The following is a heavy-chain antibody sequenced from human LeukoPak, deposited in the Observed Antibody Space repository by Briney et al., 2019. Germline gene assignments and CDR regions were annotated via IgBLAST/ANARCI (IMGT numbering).Heavy chain of an antibody. J-gene: IGHJ4*02. CDR1: EFTFSRYG. CDR2: ISWNSSYI. D-gene: IGHD1-26*01. V-gene: IGHV3-21*06. CDR3: AGGSYSFDF. Sequence: GRSLRLSCAASEFTFSRYGMNWVRQPPGKGLQWVSSISWNSSYIYYAESVKGRFTISRDNAKNSLFLQMNTLRAEDTAVYYCAGGSYSFDFWGQGALVTVSS.